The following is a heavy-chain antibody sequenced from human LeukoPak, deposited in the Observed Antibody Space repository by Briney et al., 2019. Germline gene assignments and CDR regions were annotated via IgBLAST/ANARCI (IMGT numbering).Heavy chain of an antibody. CDR1: GGSISGSSYY. CDR3: AKTVWSRLAAGLDS. CDR2: IYYRGST. J-gene: IGHJ4*02. Sequence: PSETLSLTCSVSGGSISGSSYYWGWIRQAPGKGLEWIGNIYYRGSTYYNPSLKSRVIMSIDTSKNQFSLKVNSVTATDTAVYYCAKTVWSRLAAGLDSWGQGTLVTVSS. V-gene: IGHV4-39*01. D-gene: IGHD2-21*02.